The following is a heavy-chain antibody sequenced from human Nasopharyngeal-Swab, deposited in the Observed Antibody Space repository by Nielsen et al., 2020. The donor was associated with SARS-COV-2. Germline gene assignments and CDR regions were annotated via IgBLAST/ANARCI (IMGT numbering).Heavy chain of an antibody. CDR3: ARDLKRSSFYYYYGSDV. Sequence: GESLKISCAASGFTFSTYSMSWVRQAPGKGLEWVSSISSSSDYIFYARSVKGRFTISRDNAQNSLYLQMSSLRVEDTAVYYCARDLKRSSFYYYYGSDVWGQGTTVTVSS. D-gene: IGHD3-10*01. V-gene: IGHV3-21*01. J-gene: IGHJ6*02. CDR2: ISSSSDYI. CDR1: GFTFSTYS.